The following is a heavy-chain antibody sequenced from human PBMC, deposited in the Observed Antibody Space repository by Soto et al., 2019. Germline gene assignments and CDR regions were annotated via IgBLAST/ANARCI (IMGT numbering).Heavy chain of an antibody. D-gene: IGHD3-22*01. V-gene: IGHV4-30-4*01. CDR3: VRGGNPYHYATSGPGTFDK. CDR1: GDSVSGGDSY. CDR2: TSFSGYT. J-gene: IGHJ4*02. Sequence: QVQLQESGPGLVKPSQTLSLTCTVSGDSVSGGDSYWSWMRQPPGKALEWIGYTSFSGYTSYTPSIKSRVTISVDMSKSQFSLRLTSVTAADTAIYYCVRGGNPYHYATSGPGTFDKWGQGTLVSVSS.